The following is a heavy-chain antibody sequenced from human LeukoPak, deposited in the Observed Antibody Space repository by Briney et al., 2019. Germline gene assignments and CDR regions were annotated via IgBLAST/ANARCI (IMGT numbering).Heavy chain of an antibody. D-gene: IGHD6-19*01. J-gene: IGHJ4*02. Sequence: ASVNVSCKASGYTFTSYYMHWVRQAPGQGLEWMGIINPSGGSTSYAQKFQGRVTMTRDTSTSTVYMELSSLRSEDTAVYYCAKDWRYSSGWYAVDYWGQGTLVTVSS. CDR1: GYTFTSYY. CDR3: AKDWRYSSGWYAVDY. V-gene: IGHV1-46*01. CDR2: INPSGGST.